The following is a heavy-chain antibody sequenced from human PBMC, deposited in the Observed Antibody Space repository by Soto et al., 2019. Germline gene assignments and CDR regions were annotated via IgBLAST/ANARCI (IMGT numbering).Heavy chain of an antibody. CDR1: GFTFGDYA. CDR2: IRSKAYGGTT. CDR3: TRGEVFGVVIPSRV. V-gene: IGHV3-49*03. D-gene: IGHD3-3*01. Sequence: GGSLRLSCTASGFTFGDYAMSWFRQSPGNGLEWVGFIRSKAYGGTTEYASSVKGRFTISRDDSKSIAYLQMNSLKTEDTAVYYCTRGEVFGVVIPSRVWGKGTTVTVTS. J-gene: IGHJ6*04.